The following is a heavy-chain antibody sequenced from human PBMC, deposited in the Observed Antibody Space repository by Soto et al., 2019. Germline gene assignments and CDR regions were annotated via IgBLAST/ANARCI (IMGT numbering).Heavy chain of an antibody. J-gene: IGHJ4*02. CDR3: ARWTSYYDSSGYYYPDFDY. V-gene: IGHV1-18*01. D-gene: IGHD3-22*01. CDR2: ISAYNGNT. Sequence: ASVKVSCKASGYTFTSYGISWVRQAPGQGLEWMGWISAYNGNTNYAQKLQGRVTMTTDTSTSTAYMELRSLRSDDTAVYYCARWTSYYDSSGYYYPDFDYWGQGTLVTVSS. CDR1: GYTFTSYG.